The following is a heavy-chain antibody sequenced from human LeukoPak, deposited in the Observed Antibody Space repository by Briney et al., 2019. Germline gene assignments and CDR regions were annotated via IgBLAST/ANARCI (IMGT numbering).Heavy chain of an antibody. CDR2: IYTSGST. D-gene: IGHD6-19*01. CDR3: ARDTNPSYSGWYNLPDY. V-gene: IGHV4-4*08. Sequence: SETLSLTCAVYGGSFSGYYWSWIRQPPGKGLEWIGRIYTSGSTNYNPSLKSRVTISVDTSKNQFSLKLSSVTAADTAVYYCARDTNPSYSGWYNLPDYWGQGTLVTVSS. J-gene: IGHJ4*02. CDR1: GGSFSGYY.